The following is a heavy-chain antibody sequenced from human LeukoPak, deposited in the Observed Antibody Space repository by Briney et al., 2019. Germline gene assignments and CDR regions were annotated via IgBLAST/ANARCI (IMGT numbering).Heavy chain of an antibody. Sequence: SETLSLTCTVSGGSISSYYWSWIRQPPGKGLEWIGYIYYSGSTNYNPSLKSRVTISVDTSKNQFSLKLSSVTAADTAVYYCARVDHDGGAFDIWGQGTMVTVSS. V-gene: IGHV4-59*01. D-gene: IGHD3-16*01. CDR3: ARVDHDGGAFDI. CDR2: IYYSGST. J-gene: IGHJ3*02. CDR1: GGSISSYY.